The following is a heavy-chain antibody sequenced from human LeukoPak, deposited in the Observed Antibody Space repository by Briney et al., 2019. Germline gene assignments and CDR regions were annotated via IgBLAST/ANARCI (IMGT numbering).Heavy chain of an antibody. CDR3: ARSGGSSSYTAFDY. CDR2: IYSSGNT. Sequence: SETLSLTCTVSGGSLNNYYWSWIRQPAGHGLEWIGRIYSSGNTNYNPSLQSRVTVSVDSSNNHFSLKLTSVTAAGTAVYYCARSGGSSSYTAFDYWGQGTLVTVSS. J-gene: IGHJ4*02. D-gene: IGHD3-3*01. CDR1: GGSLNNYY. V-gene: IGHV4-4*07.